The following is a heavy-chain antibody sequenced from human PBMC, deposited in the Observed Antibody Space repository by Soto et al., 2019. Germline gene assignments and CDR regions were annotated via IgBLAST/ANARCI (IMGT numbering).Heavy chain of an antibody. Sequence: QITLKESGPTLVKPTQTLTLTCTFSGFSLSTSRVGVGWIRQPPGKALEWLAVIYWDDAKTYRPSLKSRLTITKDPSKNQVALTMTNRDPVDTATYYCAHAYGGRSLLWGQGNLVTVSS. D-gene: IGHD1-26*01. CDR1: GFSLSTSRVG. J-gene: IGHJ4*02. V-gene: IGHV2-5*02. CDR3: AHAYGGRSLL. CDR2: IYWDDAK.